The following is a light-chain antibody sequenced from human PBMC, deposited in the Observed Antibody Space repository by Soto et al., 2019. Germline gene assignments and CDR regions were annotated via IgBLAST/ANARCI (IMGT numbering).Light chain of an antibody. Sequence: QSVLTQPPSVSGSPGQSVTISCSGTSSDVGSYNRVSWYQQPPGTAPKLMIYEVSNRPSGVPDRFSGSKSGNTASLTISGLQAEDEADYYCSLYTSTVVFGGGPKLTVL. CDR1: SSDVGSYNR. V-gene: IGLV2-18*01. J-gene: IGLJ2*01. CDR2: EVS. CDR3: SLYTSTVV.